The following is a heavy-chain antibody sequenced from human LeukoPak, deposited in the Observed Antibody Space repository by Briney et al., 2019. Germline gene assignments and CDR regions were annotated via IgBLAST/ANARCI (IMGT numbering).Heavy chain of an antibody. CDR2: IYYSGST. CDR1: GGSISSGDYY. J-gene: IGHJ4*02. D-gene: IGHD3-22*01. Sequence: SGTLSLTCAVSGGSISSGDYYWSWIRQPPGKGLEWIGYIYYSGSTYYNPSLKSRVTISVDTSKNQFSLKLSSVTAADTAVYYCAREGDYYDSSGYYDYWGQGTLVTVSS. CDR3: AREGDYYDSSGYYDY. V-gene: IGHV4-30-4*01.